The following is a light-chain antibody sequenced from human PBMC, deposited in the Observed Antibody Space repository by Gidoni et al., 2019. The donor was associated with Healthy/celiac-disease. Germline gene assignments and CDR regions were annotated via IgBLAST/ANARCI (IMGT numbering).Light chain of an antibody. J-gene: IGLJ2*01. Sequence: QSVLTPPPSASGTPGQRVTISCSGSSSNIRSNTVDWYQQLPGTAPKLLIYSNNQRPSGVPDRFSGSKSGTSASLAISGLQSEDEADYYCAAWDDSLNGVVFGGGTKLTVL. V-gene: IGLV1-44*01. CDR2: SNN. CDR3: AAWDDSLNGVV. CDR1: SSNIRSNT.